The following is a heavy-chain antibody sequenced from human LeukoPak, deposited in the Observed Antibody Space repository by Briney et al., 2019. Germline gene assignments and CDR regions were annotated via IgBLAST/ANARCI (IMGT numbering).Heavy chain of an antibody. V-gene: IGHV3-9*01. CDR3: ARGSGDWVFY. CDR1: GFTFDDYA. D-gene: IGHD3-10*01. Sequence: PGGSLRLSCAASGFTFDDYAMHWVRQAPGKGLEWVSGISWNSGSIDYVDSVKGRFTISRDNAKNSLYLQMNSLRAEDTALYSCARGSGDWVFYWGQGTLVTVSS. CDR2: ISWNSGSI. J-gene: IGHJ4*02.